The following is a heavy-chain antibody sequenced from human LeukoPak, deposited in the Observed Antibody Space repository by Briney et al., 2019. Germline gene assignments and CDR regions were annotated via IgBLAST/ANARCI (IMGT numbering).Heavy chain of an antibody. V-gene: IGHV1-69*05. J-gene: IGHJ5*02. Sequence: SVKVSCKPSGGTFSSYAISWVRPAPGQGREWMGGIIPIFGTANYAQKFQGRVTITTDESTSTAYMELSSLRSEDTAVYYCARGGIAADPNWFDPWGQGTLVTVSS. CDR3: ARGGIAADPNWFDP. D-gene: IGHD6-13*01. CDR1: GGTFSSYA. CDR2: IIPIFGTA.